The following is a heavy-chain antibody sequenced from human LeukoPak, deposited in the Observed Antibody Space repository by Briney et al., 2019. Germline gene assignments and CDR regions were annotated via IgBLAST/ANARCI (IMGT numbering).Heavy chain of an antibody. CDR2: IRPSGDNT. V-gene: IGHV3-23*01. J-gene: IGHJ5*02. D-gene: IGHD6-19*01. CDR1: GFPLRSYD. Sequence: QAGGSLRLSCAASGFPLRSYDMTWVRQAPGRGLEWVSSIRPSGDNTYYGDSVKGRFTISRDNSKNTVYLEMNNMRVDDTAVYYCARVAGWHWFDPWGQGTLVTVSS. CDR3: ARVAGWHWFDP.